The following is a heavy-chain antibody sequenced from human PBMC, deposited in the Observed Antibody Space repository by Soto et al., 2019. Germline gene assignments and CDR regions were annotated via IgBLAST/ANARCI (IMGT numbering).Heavy chain of an antibody. CDR3: ARTTYGDYAYYFDY. CDR2: IYYSGST. J-gene: IGHJ4*02. CDR1: GGSISSGGYY. V-gene: IGHV4-31*03. D-gene: IGHD4-17*01. Sequence: SETLSLTCTVSGGSISSGGYYWSWIRQHPGKGLEWIGYIYYSGSTYYNPSLKSRVTISVDTSKNQFSLKLSSVTAADTAVYYCARTTYGDYAYYFDYWGQGTLVTVSS.